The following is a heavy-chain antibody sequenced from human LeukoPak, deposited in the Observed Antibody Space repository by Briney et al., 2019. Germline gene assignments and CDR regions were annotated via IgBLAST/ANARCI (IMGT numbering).Heavy chain of an antibody. J-gene: IGHJ4*02. CDR2: INHSGST. V-gene: IGHV4-34*01. CDR3: ARGAAGNVRDFDY. Sequence: SETLSLTCAVYGGSLTPYYWGWIRQPPGKGLEWIGEINHSGSTNYNPSLKSRVTISVDTSKNQFSLKLSSVTAADTAVYYCARGAAGNVRDFDYWGQGTLVTVSS. CDR1: GGSLTPYY. D-gene: IGHD6-19*01.